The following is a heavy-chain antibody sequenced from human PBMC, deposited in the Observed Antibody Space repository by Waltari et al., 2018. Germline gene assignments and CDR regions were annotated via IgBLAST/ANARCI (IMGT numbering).Heavy chain of an antibody. CDR2: NYYYERT. J-gene: IGHJ4*02. CDR3: ATRVVVPGVPGMADY. Sequence: EVQLVESGGGLIQPGGSLRLSCAASGLTVSNNYVSWGRQAPGKGVEWVSTNYYYERTDYADSVKGRFTISRDTAKNTLFLQMNSLRAEDTAVYYCATRVVVPGVPGMADYWGQGTLVTVSS. V-gene: IGHV3-53*01. CDR1: GLTVSNNY. D-gene: IGHD2-2*01.